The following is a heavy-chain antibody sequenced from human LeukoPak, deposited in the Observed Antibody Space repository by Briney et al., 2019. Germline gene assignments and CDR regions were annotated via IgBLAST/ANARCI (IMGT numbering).Heavy chain of an antibody. D-gene: IGHD3-9*01. Sequence: PGGSLRLSCAASGFTFYSFWMTWVRQDPGKGLEWVASVKQDGSEKYYVDSVKGRFTISRDNAKNSLYLQMNSLRAEDTAVYYCARDRRYFDWLSPYFDYWGQGTLVTVSS. CDR2: VKQDGSEK. CDR1: GFTFYSFW. CDR3: ARDRRYFDWLSPYFDY. J-gene: IGHJ4*02. V-gene: IGHV3-7*01.